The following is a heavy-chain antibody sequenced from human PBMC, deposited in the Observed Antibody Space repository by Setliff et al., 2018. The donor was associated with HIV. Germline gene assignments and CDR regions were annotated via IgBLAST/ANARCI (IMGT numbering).Heavy chain of an antibody. J-gene: IGHJ4*02. CDR3: ARARSDWYNVRPYYFDL. CDR1: GASFVGDNH. D-gene: IGHD6-19*01. CDR2: FMYTDIHYVNYLN. V-gene: IGHV4-30-4*01. Sequence: LSLTCAVSGASFVGDNHWSWIRQTPERGLEWIAYFMYTDIHYVNYLNYRNPSLASRLSISVDESKNQFSLTLSSVTAADTAVYYCARARSDWYNVRPYYFDLWGQGTPVTVS.